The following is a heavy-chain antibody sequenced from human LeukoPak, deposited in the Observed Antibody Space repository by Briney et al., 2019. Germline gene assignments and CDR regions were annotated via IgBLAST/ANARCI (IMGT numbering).Heavy chain of an antibody. CDR1: GYTFTSYD. V-gene: IGHV1-8*01. CDR2: MNPNSGNT. D-gene: IGHD2-2*01. Sequence: ASVKVSCKASGYTFTSYDINWVRQATGQGLEWMGWMNPNSGNTGYAQKFQVRVTMTRNTSISTAYMELSSLRSEDTAVYYCARSRSYRNWFDPWGQGTLVTVSS. J-gene: IGHJ5*02. CDR3: ARSRSYRNWFDP.